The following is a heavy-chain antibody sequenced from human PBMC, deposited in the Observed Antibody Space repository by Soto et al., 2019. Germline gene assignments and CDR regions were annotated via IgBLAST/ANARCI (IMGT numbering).Heavy chain of an antibody. CDR2: IHSSGST. V-gene: IGHV4-4*07. CDR1: GASMNSYH. D-gene: IGHD6-13*01. CDR3: ARDQGVAAAGITWFDP. Sequence: SETLSLTCTVSGASMNSYHWSLIRQPAGKGLEWIGHIHSSGSTNYNPSLKSRVTMSVDTSKNQFSLRLMSLTAAETAVYYCARDQGVAAAGITWFDPWGQGSLVTVSS. J-gene: IGHJ5*02.